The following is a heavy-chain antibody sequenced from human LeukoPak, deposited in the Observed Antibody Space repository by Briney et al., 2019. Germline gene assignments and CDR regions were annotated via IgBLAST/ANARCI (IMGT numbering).Heavy chain of an antibody. CDR1: GGSISGYY. J-gene: IGHJ4*02. CDR2: IYNSWST. D-gene: IGHD2-8*01. CDR3: ARAWYTHGTFDH. V-gene: IGHV4-59*01. Sequence: SETLSLTCTVSGGSISGYYWSWIRQPPGKGLEWIGYIYNSWSTNYNPSLKSRVTISLDPSRNQFSLRVNSVTAADTAVYYCARAWYTHGTFDHWGQGTLVTVSS.